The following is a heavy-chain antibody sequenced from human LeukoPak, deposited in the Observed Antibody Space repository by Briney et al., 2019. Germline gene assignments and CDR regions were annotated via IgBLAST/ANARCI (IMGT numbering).Heavy chain of an antibody. J-gene: IGHJ4*02. CDR2: IYYSGST. CDR1: GGPISSRSYY. Sequence: SETLSLTCTVSGGPISSRSYYWGWIRQPPGKGLEWNGSIYYSGSTYYNPSLKSRVTISVDTSKNQFSLKLSSVTAADTAVYYCARSGRDGYNSFGFWGQGTLVTVSS. D-gene: IGHD5-24*01. V-gene: IGHV4-39*01. CDR3: ARSGRDGYNSFGF.